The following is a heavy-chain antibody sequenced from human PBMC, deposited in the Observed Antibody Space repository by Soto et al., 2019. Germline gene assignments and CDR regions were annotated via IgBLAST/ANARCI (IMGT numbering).Heavy chain of an antibody. D-gene: IGHD7-27*01. CDR2: ISWNSGSI. CDR3: AKDLGRRNYYYYYGMDV. Sequence: GGSLRLSCAASGFTFDDYAMHWVRQAPGKGLEWVSGISWNSGSIGYADSVKGRFTISRDNAKNSLYLQMNSLRAEDTALYYCAKDLGRRNYYYYYGMDVWGQGTTVTVSS. V-gene: IGHV3-9*01. J-gene: IGHJ6*02. CDR1: GFTFDDYA.